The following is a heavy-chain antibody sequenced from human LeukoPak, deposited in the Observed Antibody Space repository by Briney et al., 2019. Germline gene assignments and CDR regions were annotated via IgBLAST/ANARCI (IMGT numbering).Heavy chain of an antibody. CDR2: IYDSGSA. D-gene: IGHD1-26*01. V-gene: IGHV4-59*08. J-gene: IGHJ4*02. CDR1: GASIPSYN. CDR3: ARHSGSQLWGCDY. Sequence: SETLSLTCTVSGASIPSYNCGWIRQPPGRGLEWIGYIYDSGSADYNPSLKSRVSISVDTSKSQFSLKLRSVTAADTAVYYCARHSGSQLWGCDYWGQGFLVTVSS.